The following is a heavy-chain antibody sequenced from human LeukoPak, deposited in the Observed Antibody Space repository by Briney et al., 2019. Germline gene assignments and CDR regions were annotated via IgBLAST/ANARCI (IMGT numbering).Heavy chain of an antibody. CDR2: IYHSGST. CDR3: ARGGTYGHY. J-gene: IGHJ4*02. Sequence: PSETLFLTCPVSVGSLSSYYWSWIRPPPARGLAWVGHIYHSGSTYYNPPLKRRATISVDTSKNQFSLKLTSMTAADTAFYYCARGGTYGHYWGQGTQVTVSS. CDR1: VGSLSSYY. V-gene: IGHV4-59*01. D-gene: IGHD2-8*01.